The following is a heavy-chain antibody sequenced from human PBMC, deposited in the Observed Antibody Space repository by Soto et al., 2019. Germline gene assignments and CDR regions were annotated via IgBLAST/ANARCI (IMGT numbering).Heavy chain of an antibody. Sequence: QVQLVESGGGLVKPGGSQRLSCAASGFSFRNYFMSWIRQAPGKGPEWISYISSSSTYTTYADSVKGRFTISRDNAKNSLYLQMNSLRAEDTALYYCAIKSATESFDFWGRGTLVTVS. D-gene: IGHD2-15*01. V-gene: IGHV3-11*05. CDR1: GFSFRNYF. J-gene: IGHJ2*01. CDR3: AIKSATESFDF. CDR2: ISSSSTYT.